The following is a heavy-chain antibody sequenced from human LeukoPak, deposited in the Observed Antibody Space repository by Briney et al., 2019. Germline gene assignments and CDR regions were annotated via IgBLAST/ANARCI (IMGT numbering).Heavy chain of an antibody. CDR3: AKVAQRSSSSGYYFDY. V-gene: IGHV3-23*01. D-gene: IGHD6-6*01. Sequence: PGGSLRLSCADSGFTFSSYAMSWVRQAPGKGLEWVSAISGSGGSTYYADSVKGRFTISRDNSKNTLYLQMNSLRAEDTAVYYCAKVAQRSSSSGYYFDYWGQGTLVTVSS. CDR2: ISGSGGST. CDR1: GFTFSSYA. J-gene: IGHJ4*02.